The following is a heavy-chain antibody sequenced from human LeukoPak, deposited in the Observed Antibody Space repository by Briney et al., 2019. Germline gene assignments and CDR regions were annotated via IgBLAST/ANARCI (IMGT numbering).Heavy chain of an antibody. Sequence: GGSLRLSCAASGFTFSSYGMHWVRQAPGKGLEWVAVISYDGSNKYYADSVKGRFTISRDNSKNTLYLQMNSLRAEDTAVYYCARDRRDIVVVVAAYYFDYWGQGTLVTVSS. CDR2: ISYDGSNK. CDR3: ARDRRDIVVVVAAYYFDY. D-gene: IGHD2-15*01. J-gene: IGHJ4*02. V-gene: IGHV3-30*03. CDR1: GFTFSSYG.